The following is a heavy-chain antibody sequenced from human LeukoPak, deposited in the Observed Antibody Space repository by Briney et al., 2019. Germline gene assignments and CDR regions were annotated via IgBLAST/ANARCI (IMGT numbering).Heavy chain of an antibody. V-gene: IGHV4-59*01. D-gene: IGHD6-19*01. CDR1: GGSISSYY. J-gene: IGHJ4*02. CDR3: ARAPIGAVADSTHFDY. CDR2: IYYSGST. Sequence: SETLSLTCTVSGGSISSYYWSWIRQPPGKGLEWIGYIYYSGSTNYNPSLKSRVTISVGTSKNQFSLKLSSVTAADTAAYYCARAPIGAVADSTHFDYWGQGTLVTVSS.